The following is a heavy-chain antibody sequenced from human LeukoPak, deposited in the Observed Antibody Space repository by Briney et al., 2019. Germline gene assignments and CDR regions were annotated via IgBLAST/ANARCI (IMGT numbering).Heavy chain of an antibody. D-gene: IGHD2-2*01. J-gene: IGHJ6*02. CDR2: INYSGST. V-gene: IGHV4-59*11. CDR1: DGSISNHY. CDR3: ARMWYCSSTSCLRQGYYYYYGMDV. Sequence: PSETLSLTCTISDGSISNHYWSWIRQPPGKGLQWIGYINYSGSTYYNPSLKSRVTMSVDTSKNQFSLKLSSVTATDTAVYYCARMWYCSSTSCLRQGYYYYYGMDVWGQGTTVTVSS.